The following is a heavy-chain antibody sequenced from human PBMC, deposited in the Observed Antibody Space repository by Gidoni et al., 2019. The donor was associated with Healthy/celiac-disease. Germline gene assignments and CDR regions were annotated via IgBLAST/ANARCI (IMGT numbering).Heavy chain of an antibody. V-gene: IGHV3-21*01. D-gene: IGHD3-10*01. CDR3: ARDLALWFGELFDYQTNWFDP. J-gene: IGHJ5*02. CDR2: ISSSSSYI. CDR1: GFTFSSYS. Sequence: EVQLVESGGGLVKPGGSLRLSCAASGFTFSSYSMNWVRQAPGKGLEWVSSISSSSSYIYYADSVKGRFTISRDNAKNSLYLQMNSLRAEDTAVYYCARDLALWFGELFDYQTNWFDPWGQGTLVTVSS.